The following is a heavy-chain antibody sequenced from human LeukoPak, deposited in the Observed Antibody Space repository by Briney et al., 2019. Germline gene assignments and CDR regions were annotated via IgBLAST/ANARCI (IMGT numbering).Heavy chain of an antibody. V-gene: IGHV3-30-3*01. CDR3: ASLVSSGSFDY. D-gene: IGHD3-22*01. J-gene: IGHJ4*02. Sequence: AVISYDGSNKYYADSVKGRFTISRDNSKNTLYLQMNSLRAEDTAVYYCASLVSSGSFDYWGQGTPVTVSS. CDR2: ISYDGSNK.